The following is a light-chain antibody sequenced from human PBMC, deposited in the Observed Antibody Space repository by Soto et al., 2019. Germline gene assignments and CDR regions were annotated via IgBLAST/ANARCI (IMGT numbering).Light chain of an antibody. Sequence: DIQLTQSPSFLSAAVGDRFTITFRSSQGISTYLNWYQQKPGKAPKLLIDAASSLQSGVPSRFSGSGSETDFTLTISSLQPEDFATYSCQQSYSTTWTFGQGTRLEI. CDR3: QQSYSTTWT. J-gene: IGKJ5*01. CDR1: QGISTY. CDR2: AAS. V-gene: IGKV1-39*01.